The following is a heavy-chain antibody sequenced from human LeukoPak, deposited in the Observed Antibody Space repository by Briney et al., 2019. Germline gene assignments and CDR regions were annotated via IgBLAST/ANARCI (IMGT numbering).Heavy chain of an antibody. CDR1: GGSFSGYY. V-gene: IGHV4-34*01. CDR2: INHSGST. J-gene: IGHJ4*02. CDR3: ARGDYCGGDCYLPDY. Sequence: SSETLSLTCAVYGGSFSGYYWSWIRQPPGKGLEWIGEINHSGSTNYNPSHKSRVTISVDTSKNQFSLKLSSVTAADTAVYYCARGDYCGGDCYLPDYWGQGTLVTVSS. D-gene: IGHD2-21*02.